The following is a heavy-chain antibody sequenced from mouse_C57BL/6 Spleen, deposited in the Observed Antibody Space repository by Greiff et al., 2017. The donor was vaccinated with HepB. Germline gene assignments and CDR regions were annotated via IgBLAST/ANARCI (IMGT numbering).Heavy chain of an antibody. CDR3: AREITTVVPYYAMDY. Sequence: EVKLVESGGGLVKPGGSLKLSCAASGFTFSDYGMHWVRQAPEKGLEWVAYISSGSSTIYYADTVKGRFTISRDNAKNTLFLQMTSLRSEDTAMSYCAREITTVVPYYAMDYWGQGTSVTVSS. D-gene: IGHD1-1*01. CDR1: GFTFSDYG. V-gene: IGHV5-17*01. CDR2: ISSGSSTI. J-gene: IGHJ4*01.